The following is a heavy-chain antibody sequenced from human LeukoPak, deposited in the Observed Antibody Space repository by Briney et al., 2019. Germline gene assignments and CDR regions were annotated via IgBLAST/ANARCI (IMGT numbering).Heavy chain of an antibody. CDR3: ARAGYCGDGGCRGGSAFDV. CDR1: GYTFTNYD. D-gene: IGHD2-15*01. J-gene: IGHJ3*01. Sequence: ASVKVSCKTSGYTFTNYDTYWVRQAPGQGLECMGWISDYTGDTKYAQILQGRFTVTTDTSTSTAYMELRSLTYDDTAVYYCARAGYCGDGGCRGGSAFDVWGQGTMVTVSS. CDR2: ISDYTGDT. V-gene: IGHV1-18*01.